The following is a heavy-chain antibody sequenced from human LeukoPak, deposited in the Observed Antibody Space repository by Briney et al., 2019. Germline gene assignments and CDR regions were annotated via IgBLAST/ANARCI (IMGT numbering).Heavy chain of an antibody. CDR1: GGSLSSYY. CDR2: IYTSGST. D-gene: IGHD5-12*01. CDR3: ARGDSGYDSNYYMDV. V-gene: IGHV4-4*07. Sequence: SETLSLTCTVSGGSLSSYYWNWIRQPAGKGLEWIGRIYTSGSTNYNPSLKSRVTMSVDTSKNQFSLKLSSVTAADTAVYYCARGDSGYDSNYYMDVWGKGTTVTISS. J-gene: IGHJ6*03.